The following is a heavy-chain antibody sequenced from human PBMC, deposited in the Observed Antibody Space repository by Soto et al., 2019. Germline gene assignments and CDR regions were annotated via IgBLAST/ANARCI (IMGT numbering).Heavy chain of an antibody. J-gene: IGHJ4*02. CDR1: GFTFSSYG. Sequence: QVQLVESGGGVVQPGRSLRLSCAASGFTFSSYGMHWVRQAPGKGLEWVAVIWYDGSNKYYADSVKGRFTISRDNSKHTLYIQMNSVREDDRAIYFCARDELGLVAAKPGIGYWGQGSPVTVSS. D-gene: IGHD2-15*01. V-gene: IGHV3-33*01. CDR2: IWYDGSNK. CDR3: ARDELGLVAAKPGIGY.